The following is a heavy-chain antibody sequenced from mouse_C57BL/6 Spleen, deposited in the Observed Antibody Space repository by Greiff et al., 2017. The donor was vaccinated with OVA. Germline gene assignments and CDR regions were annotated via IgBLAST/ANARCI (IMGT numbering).Heavy chain of an antibody. CDR3: ARDYDYDDYYAMDY. V-gene: IGHV1-72*01. D-gene: IGHD2-4*01. CDR2: IDPNSGGT. Sequence: QVQLQQPGAELVKPGASVKLSCKASGYTFTSYWMHWVKQRPGRGLEWIGRIDPNSGGTKYNEKFKGKATLTVDKPSSTAYMQLSSLTSEDSTVYYGARDYDYDDYYAMDYWGQGTTVTVSS. CDR1: GYTFTSYW. J-gene: IGHJ4*01.